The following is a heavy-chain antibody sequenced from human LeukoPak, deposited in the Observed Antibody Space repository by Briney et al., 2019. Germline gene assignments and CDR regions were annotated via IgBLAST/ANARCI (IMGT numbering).Heavy chain of an antibody. Sequence: GESLKISCKGSGYSFTSYWIGWVRQMPGKGLEWMGIIYPGDSDTGYSPSFQGQVTISADKSISTAYLQWSSLKASDTAMYYCARLPPRSIAARQVLDYWGQGTLVTVSS. CDR1: GYSFTSYW. J-gene: IGHJ4*02. CDR2: IYPGDSDT. V-gene: IGHV5-51*01. CDR3: ARLPPRSIAARQVLDY. D-gene: IGHD6-6*01.